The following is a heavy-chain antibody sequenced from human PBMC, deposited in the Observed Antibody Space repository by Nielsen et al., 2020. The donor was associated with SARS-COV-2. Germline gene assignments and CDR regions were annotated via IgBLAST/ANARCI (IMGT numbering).Heavy chain of an antibody. Sequence: SETLSLTCAISGDSVSSSSAAWNWIMQSPSRGLEWLGRTYYRSKWYNDYAVSVKSRITINPDTSKNQSSLHLNSVTPEDTAVYYCARARGAYGDYYYYYYTDVWGKGTTVTVSS. CDR2: TYYRSKWYN. CDR3: ARARGAYGDYYYYYYTDV. CDR1: GDSVSSSSAA. V-gene: IGHV6-1*01. D-gene: IGHD4-17*01. J-gene: IGHJ6*03.